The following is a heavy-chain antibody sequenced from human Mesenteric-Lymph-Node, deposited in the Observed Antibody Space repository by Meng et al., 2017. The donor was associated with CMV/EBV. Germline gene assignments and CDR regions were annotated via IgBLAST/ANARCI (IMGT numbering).Heavy chain of an antibody. CDR1: GYTFTGYY. V-gene: IGHV1-2*02. CDR3: ASELMFDY. D-gene: IGHD2-8*01. J-gene: IGHJ4*02. CDR2: INPNSGGT. Sequence: ASVKVSCKASGYTFTGYYINWVRQAPGQGLEWMGWINPNSGGTKYAQKFQGRVTMTSDTSISTVYMELSSLRSEDTAVYYCASELMFDYWGQGTLVTVSS.